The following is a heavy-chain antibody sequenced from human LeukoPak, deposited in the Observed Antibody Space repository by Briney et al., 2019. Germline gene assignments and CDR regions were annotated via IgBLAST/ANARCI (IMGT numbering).Heavy chain of an antibody. CDR3: ARGGARRDYRFDP. J-gene: IGHJ5*02. CDR1: GGSISSSSYY. CDR2: IYYSGST. D-gene: IGHD5-24*01. V-gene: IGHV4-61*01. Sequence: PSETLSLTCTVSGGSISSSSYYWSWIRQPPGKGLEWIGYIYYSGSTNYNPSLKSRVTISVDTSKNQFSLKLSSVTAADTAVYYCARGGARRDYRFDPWGQGTLVTVSS.